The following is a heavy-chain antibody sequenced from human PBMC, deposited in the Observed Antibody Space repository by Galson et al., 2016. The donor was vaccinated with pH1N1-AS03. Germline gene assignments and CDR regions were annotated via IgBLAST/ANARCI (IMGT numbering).Heavy chain of an antibody. J-gene: IGHJ4*02. CDR2: IMYDGNRK. D-gene: IGHD6-25*01. V-gene: IGHV3-30*07. CDR1: GFTFVRYK. Sequence: SLRLSCAASGFTFVRYKLHWVRQAPGKGLEWVAVIMYDGNRKYYADSVNGRFTISRDNSKNTLYLQMDSLRGEDTAVYYGAKGCFGYSGGIEYWGQGTLVTVSS. CDR3: AKGCFGYSGGIEY.